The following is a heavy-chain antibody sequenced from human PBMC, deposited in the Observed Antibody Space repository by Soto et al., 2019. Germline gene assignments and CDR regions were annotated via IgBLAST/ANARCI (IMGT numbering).Heavy chain of an antibody. V-gene: IGHV3-66*01. CDR3: ARDRFPYGMDV. CDR2: IYSGGST. CDR1: RFTISSNY. J-gene: IGHJ6*02. Sequence: GGSLRLSCPASRFTISSNYMSWVRQAPGKGLEWVSFIYSGGSTYYADSVKGRFTISRDKSKNTLYLQMNSLRADDTAMYYCARDRFPYGMDVWGQGT.